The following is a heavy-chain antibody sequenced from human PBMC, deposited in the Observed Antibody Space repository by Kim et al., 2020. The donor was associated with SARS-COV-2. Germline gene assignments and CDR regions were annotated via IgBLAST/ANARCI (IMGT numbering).Heavy chain of an antibody. CDR1: GGSISSGGYY. Sequence: SETLSLTCTVSGGSISSGGYYWSWIRQHPGKGLEWIGYIYYSGSTYYNPSLKSRVTISVDTSKNQFSLKLSSVTAADTAVYYCARARAYYGSGNSYYYYGMDVWGQGTTVTVSS. J-gene: IGHJ6*02. CDR3: ARARAYYGSGNSYYYYGMDV. D-gene: IGHD3-10*01. CDR2: IYYSGST. V-gene: IGHV4-31*03.